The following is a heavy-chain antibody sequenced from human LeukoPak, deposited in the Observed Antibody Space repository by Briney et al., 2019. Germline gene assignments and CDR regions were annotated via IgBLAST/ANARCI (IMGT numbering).Heavy chain of an antibody. CDR1: GGSLSGYD. J-gene: IGHJ3*02. CDR3: ARGRYYGSGSRARSAFDI. V-gene: IGHV4-34*01. CDR2: INHSGST. Sequence: PSETLSLTCAVYGGSLSGYDWSWIRQPPGKGLEWIGEINHSGSTNYNPSLKSRVTISVDTSKNQFSLKLSSVTAADTAVYYCARGRYYGSGSRARSAFDIWGQGTMVTVPS. D-gene: IGHD3-10*01.